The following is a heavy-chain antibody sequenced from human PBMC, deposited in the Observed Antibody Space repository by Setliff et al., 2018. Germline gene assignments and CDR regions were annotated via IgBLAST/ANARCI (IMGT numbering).Heavy chain of an antibody. D-gene: IGHD3-22*01. Sequence: GGSLRLSCAASGFTFSSFDLSWVRQTPGKGLEWISTIRSNSPTLYYADSVQGRFTISRDNARNSLFLQMSSLRAEDTAVYYCARSINGYQQRYDIWGQGALVTVSS. CDR2: IRSNSPTL. J-gene: IGHJ4*02. V-gene: IGHV3-48*01. CDR3: ARSINGYQQRYDI. CDR1: GFTFSSFD.